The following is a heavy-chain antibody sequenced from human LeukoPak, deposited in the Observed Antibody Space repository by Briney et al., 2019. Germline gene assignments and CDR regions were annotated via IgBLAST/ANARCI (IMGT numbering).Heavy chain of an antibody. D-gene: IGHD1-26*01. CDR1: GVSISSYY. Sequence: PWETLSLTCTVSGVSISSYYWSWIRQPAGKGLEWISRIYTSGSTNYNPSLKSRVTMSVDTSKNKFSLKLSSVSGEDRAVYYCARVREFGGSYFDHWGQGTLVPVSS. J-gene: IGHJ4*02. CDR3: ARVREFGGSYFDH. V-gene: IGHV4-4*07. CDR2: IYTSGST.